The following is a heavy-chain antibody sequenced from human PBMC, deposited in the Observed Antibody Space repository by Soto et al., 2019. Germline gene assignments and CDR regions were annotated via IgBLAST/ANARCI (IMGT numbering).Heavy chain of an antibody. D-gene: IGHD3-10*01. CDR2: IWYDGSNK. CDR3: ARDLTYYGSGSYARFDY. CDR1: GFTFSSYG. V-gene: IGHV3-33*01. Sequence: GGSLRLSCAASGFTFSSYGMHWVRQAPGKGLEWVAVIWYDGSNKYYADSVKGRFTISRDNSKNTLYLQMNSLRAEDTAVYYCARDLTYYGSGSYARFDYWGQGTLVTVSS. J-gene: IGHJ4*02.